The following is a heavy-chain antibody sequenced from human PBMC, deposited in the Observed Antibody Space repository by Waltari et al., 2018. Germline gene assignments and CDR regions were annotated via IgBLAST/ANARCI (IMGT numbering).Heavy chain of an antibody. CDR3: VKGKYYYESRGYYPMDH. J-gene: IGHJ4*02. D-gene: IGHD3-22*01. CDR2: ISWNSGSI. V-gene: IGHV3-9*01. Sequence: EVQLVESGGGLVQPGRSLRLSCAASGFTFDDYAMHWVRQAPGKGLEWVSGISWNSGSIGYADSVKGRFTISRDNSENSVYLQMSSLRLDDTAVYHCVKGKYYYESRGYYPMDHWGQGTLVTVSS. CDR1: GFTFDDYA.